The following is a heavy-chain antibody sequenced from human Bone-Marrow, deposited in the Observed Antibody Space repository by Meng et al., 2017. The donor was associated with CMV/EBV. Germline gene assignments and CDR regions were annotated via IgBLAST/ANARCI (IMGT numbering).Heavy chain of an antibody. CDR2: IKQDGSEK. CDR3: ARYSSSDMDV. J-gene: IGHJ6*02. CDR1: GFTFSSYW. V-gene: IGHV3-7*01. Sequence: GESLKISCAASGFTFSSYWMSWVRQAPGKGLEWVANIKQDGSEKYYVDSVKGRFTISRDNAKNSLYLQMNSLRAEDTAVYYCARYSSSDMDVWGQGTTVTVSS. D-gene: IGHD6-6*01.